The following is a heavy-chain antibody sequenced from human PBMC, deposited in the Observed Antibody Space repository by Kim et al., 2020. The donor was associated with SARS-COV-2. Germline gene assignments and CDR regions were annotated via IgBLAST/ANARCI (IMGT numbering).Heavy chain of an antibody. CDR2: IYYSGST. D-gene: IGHD3-22*01. Sequence: SETLSLTCTVSGGSISSGGYYWSWIRQHPGKGLEWIGYIYYSGSTYYNPSLKSRVTISVDTSKNQFSLKLSSVTAADTAVYYCARAVVNHYYYYMDVWGKGTTVTVSS. J-gene: IGHJ6*03. CDR1: GGSISSGGYY. V-gene: IGHV4-31*03. CDR3: ARAVVNHYYYYMDV.